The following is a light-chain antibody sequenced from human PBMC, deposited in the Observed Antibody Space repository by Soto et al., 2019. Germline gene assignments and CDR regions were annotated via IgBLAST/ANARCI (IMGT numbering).Light chain of an antibody. Sequence: QSVLTQPASVSGSPGQSITISCTGTSSDVGGYNYVSWYQQHPGKAPKLMIYEVSTRPSGVSNRFSGSKSGNTASLTISGLQAEDEADYYFSSYTRSSLVVFGGGTQLAVL. V-gene: IGLV2-14*01. J-gene: IGLJ2*01. CDR2: EVS. CDR3: SSYTRSSLVV. CDR1: SSDVGGYNY.